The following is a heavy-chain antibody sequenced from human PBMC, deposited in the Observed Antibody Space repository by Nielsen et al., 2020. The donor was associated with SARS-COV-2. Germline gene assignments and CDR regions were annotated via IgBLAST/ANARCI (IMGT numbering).Heavy chain of an antibody. V-gene: IGHV4-31*03. CDR3: ARDRHGDYDGHYFDY. D-gene: IGHD4-17*01. Sequence: SETLSLTCTVSGGSITSGGSYWTWIRQHPGKGLEWIGYISYSGSTYYNPSLQSRVTISVDTSKNQFSLKVSSMTAADTAVYYCARDRHGDYDGHYFDYWGQGTLVTVSS. J-gene: IGHJ4*02. CDR2: ISYSGST. CDR1: GGSITSGGSY.